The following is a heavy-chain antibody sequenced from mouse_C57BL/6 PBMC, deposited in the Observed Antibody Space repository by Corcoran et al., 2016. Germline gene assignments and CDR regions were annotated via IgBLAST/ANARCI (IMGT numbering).Heavy chain of an antibody. CDR1: GFNIKNTS. CDR3: ARYDYHEGAMDY. Sequence: EVQLQQSVAELVRPGASVKLSCTASGFNIKNTSMHWVKQRPEQGLEWIGRIDPANGNTKYAPKFQGKATITADTSSNTAYLQLSSLTSEDTAIYYCARYDYHEGAMDYWGQGTSVTVSS. D-gene: IGHD2-4*01. CDR2: IDPANGNT. J-gene: IGHJ4*01. V-gene: IGHV14-3*01.